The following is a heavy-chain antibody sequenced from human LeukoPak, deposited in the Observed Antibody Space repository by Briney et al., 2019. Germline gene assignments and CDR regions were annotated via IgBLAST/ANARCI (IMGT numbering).Heavy chain of an antibody. J-gene: IGHJ3*02. D-gene: IGHD3-9*01. CDR2: IYYSGST. Sequence: SETLSLTCTVSGDSISSSGNYWGWIRQPPGKGLEWIGNIYYSGSTYYNPSLKSRVTISGDTSKNQFSLKLTSVTAADTAVYYCARGQVDDILTGYENAFDIWGQGTMVTVSS. V-gene: IGHV4-39*01. CDR3: ARGQVDDILTGYENAFDI. CDR1: GDSISSSGNY.